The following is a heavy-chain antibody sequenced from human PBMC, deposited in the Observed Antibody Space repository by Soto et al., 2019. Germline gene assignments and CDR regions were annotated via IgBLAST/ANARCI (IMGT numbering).Heavy chain of an antibody. CDR3: ARQVVLTSYYFDY. Sequence: PSETLSLTCAVSSDFMNSGDYSWAWIRQPPGKGLEWIAYIHHSGNTYSNPALRSRLAMSVDRSKNQFSLKLSSVTATDTAIYYCARQVVLTSYYFDYWGPGTLVTVSS. V-gene: IGHV4-30-2*01. J-gene: IGHJ4*02. CDR1: SDFMNSGDYS. CDR2: IHHSGNT. D-gene: IGHD2-15*01.